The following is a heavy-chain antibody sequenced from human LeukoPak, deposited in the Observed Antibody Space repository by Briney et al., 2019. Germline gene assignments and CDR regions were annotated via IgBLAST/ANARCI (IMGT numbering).Heavy chain of an antibody. CDR1: GYTFTGYY. V-gene: IGHV1-2*02. CDR2: INPNSGGT. CDR3: ARGELSLTMIAVVITWPQKGQGQFDY. J-gene: IGHJ4*02. Sequence: ASVKVSCKASGYTFTGYYMHWVRQAPGQGLEWMGWINPNSGGTNYAQKFQGRVTMTRDTSISTAYMELSRLRSDDTAVYYCARGELSLTMIAVVITWPQKGQGQFDYWGQGTLVTVSS. D-gene: IGHD3-22*01.